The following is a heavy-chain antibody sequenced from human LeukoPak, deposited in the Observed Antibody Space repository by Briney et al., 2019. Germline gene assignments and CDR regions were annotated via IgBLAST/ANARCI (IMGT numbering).Heavy chain of an antibody. V-gene: IGHV3-48*03. Sequence: PGGSVRLSCAASGFTFSSYEMNWVRQAPGKGLEWVSYIGNRGSIIYYADSVKGRFTISRDNAKNSLYLQMNSLRAEDTAVYYCARPGPTFGGVITYFDYWGQGTLVTVSS. D-gene: IGHD3-16*02. CDR3: ARPGPTFGGVITYFDY. CDR1: GFTFSSYE. CDR2: IGNRGSII. J-gene: IGHJ4*02.